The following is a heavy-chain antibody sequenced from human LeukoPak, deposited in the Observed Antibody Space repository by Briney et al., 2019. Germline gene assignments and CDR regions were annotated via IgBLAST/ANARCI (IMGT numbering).Heavy chain of an antibody. V-gene: IGHV4-39*01. Sequence: SETLSLTCTVSGGSINSNSNYWGWIRQPPGKGPEWIRSISYSGNTYYRSSLKSRVTISVDTSKNQFSLKLTSMTAEDTAVYYCARHSFEVATLTPFDSWGQGTLVTVSS. J-gene: IGHJ4*02. D-gene: IGHD5-12*01. CDR3: ARHSFEVATLTPFDS. CDR1: GGSINSNSNY. CDR2: ISYSGNT.